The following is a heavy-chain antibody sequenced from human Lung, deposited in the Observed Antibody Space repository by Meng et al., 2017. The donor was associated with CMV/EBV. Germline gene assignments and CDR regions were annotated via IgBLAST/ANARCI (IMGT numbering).Heavy chain of an antibody. CDR1: GGSISTYY. J-gene: IGHJ4*02. Sequence: QVQLQEAGPGPGTPSETLALTCAVSGGSISTYYWSWIRQPPGKGLEWIGNNYYSGSTNYNPSLASRVTISVDSSKNQFSLKLSSVTAADTAVYYCARHQNGGTYPLDYWGQGTLVTVSS. D-gene: IGHD3-16*02. CDR3: ARHQNGGTYPLDY. CDR2: NYYSGST. V-gene: IGHV4-59*08.